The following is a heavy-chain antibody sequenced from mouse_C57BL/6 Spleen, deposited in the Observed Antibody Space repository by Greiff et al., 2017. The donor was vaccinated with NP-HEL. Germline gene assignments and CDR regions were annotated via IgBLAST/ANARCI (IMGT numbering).Heavy chain of an antibody. V-gene: IGHV1-55*01. CDR1: GYTFTSYW. Sequence: QVQLQQPGAELVKPGASVKMSCKASGYTFTSYWITWVKQRPGQGLEWIGDIYPGSGSTNYNEKFKSKATLTVDTSSSTAYMQLSSLTSEDSAVYYCARAKLGQGYFDVWGTGTTVTVSS. D-gene: IGHD4-1*01. CDR2: IYPGSGST. J-gene: IGHJ1*03. CDR3: ARAKLGQGYFDV.